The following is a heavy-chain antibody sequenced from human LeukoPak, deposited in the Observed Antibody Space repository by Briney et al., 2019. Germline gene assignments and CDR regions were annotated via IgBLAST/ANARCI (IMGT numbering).Heavy chain of an antibody. CDR1: GFTFDDYA. CDR3: AKDIRSGSSGYYWTFDY. Sequence: GGFLRLSCAASGFTFDDYAMHWVRQAPGKGLEWVSGISWNSGSIGYADSVEGRFTISRGNAKNSLYLQMNSLRAEDTALYYCAKDIRSGSSGYYWTFDYWGQGTLVTVSS. J-gene: IGHJ4*02. V-gene: IGHV3-9*01. D-gene: IGHD3-22*01. CDR2: ISWNSGSI.